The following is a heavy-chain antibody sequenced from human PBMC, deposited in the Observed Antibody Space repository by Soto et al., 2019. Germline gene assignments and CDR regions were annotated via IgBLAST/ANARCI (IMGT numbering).Heavy chain of an antibody. CDR2: ISTGGAYM. D-gene: IGHD2-21*01. V-gene: IGHV3-21*06. CDR3: ARDIASPGGDYFDS. J-gene: IGHJ4*02. CDR1: GFTFRYYN. Sequence: EVQLVESGGGLVKAGGSLRLFCTASGFTFRYYNMNWVRQAPGKGLEWVSSISTGGAYMFYADSVKGRFTISRDNAQNSLSLQIDSPRAADTAVYYCARDIASPGGDYFDSWGQGTLVTVSS.